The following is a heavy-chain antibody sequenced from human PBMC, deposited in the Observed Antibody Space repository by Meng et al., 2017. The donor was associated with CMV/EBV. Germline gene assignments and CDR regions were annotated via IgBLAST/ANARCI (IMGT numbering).Heavy chain of an antibody. D-gene: IGHD3-3*01. Sequence: SVKVYCKASGGTFSSYAISWVRQAPGQGLEWMGGIIPIFGTANYAQKFQGRVTITTDESTSTAYMELSSLRSEDTAVYYCARTGRFLEWLGYFDLWGRGTLVTVSS. CDR2: IIPIFGTA. CDR1: GGTFSSYA. V-gene: IGHV1-69*05. J-gene: IGHJ2*01. CDR3: ARTGRFLEWLGYFDL.